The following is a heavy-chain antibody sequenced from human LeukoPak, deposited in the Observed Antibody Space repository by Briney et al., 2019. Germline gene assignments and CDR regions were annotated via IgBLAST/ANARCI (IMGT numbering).Heavy chain of an antibody. CDR3: AREVEGATIDFDY. V-gene: IGHV4-34*01. CDR2: INHSGRT. CDR1: GGSFNGYC. J-gene: IGHJ4*02. D-gene: IGHD5-24*01. Sequence: SSQTLSLTCAVYGGSFNGYCWGWIRQPPGKGLEWMGEINHSGRTNYKPALKSRVTISIDTSKKQFSLKLSSVTAADTAVYYWAREVEGATIDFDYWSQGTLVTVSS.